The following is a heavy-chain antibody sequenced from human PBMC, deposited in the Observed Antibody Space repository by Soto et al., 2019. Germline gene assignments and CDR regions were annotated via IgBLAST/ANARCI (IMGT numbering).Heavy chain of an antibody. Sequence: QVQLVESGGGVVQPGRSLRLSCAASGFTFSSYGMHWVRQAPGKGLEWVAVIWYDGSNKYYADSVKGRFTISRDNXKNTLYLQMNSLRAEDTAVYYCARTYSSGWYYFDYWGQGTLVTVSS. CDR2: IWYDGSNK. D-gene: IGHD6-19*01. V-gene: IGHV3-33*01. CDR1: GFTFSSYG. CDR3: ARTYSSGWYYFDY. J-gene: IGHJ4*02.